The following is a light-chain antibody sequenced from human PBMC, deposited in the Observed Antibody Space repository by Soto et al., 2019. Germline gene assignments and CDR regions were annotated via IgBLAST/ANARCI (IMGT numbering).Light chain of an antibody. CDR2: YNN. J-gene: IGLJ3*02. CDR1: SSNIGSNT. CDR3: AAWDDSLYGWV. V-gene: IGLV1-44*01. Sequence: QSVLTQPPSASGTPGQRVIISCSGSSSNIGSNTVNWSQQLPGTAPTLLIYYNNQRPSGVPDRFSGSKSGTSASLAISGLQSEDEAHYYCAAWDDSLYGWVFGGGTKVTVL.